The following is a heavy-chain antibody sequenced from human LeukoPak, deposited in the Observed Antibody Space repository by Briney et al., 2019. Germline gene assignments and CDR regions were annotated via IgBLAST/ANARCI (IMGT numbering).Heavy chain of an antibody. J-gene: IGHJ4*02. CDR2: IWYDGSNQ. Sequence: GGSLRLSCAAAGFSFSSYGMHWVRQAPGKGLEWVAFIWYDGSNQDYADSVKGRFTISRDNSKNTLDLQMNSLRAEDTAVYYCAKDSSDYVIDFWGQGTLATVSS. CDR3: AKDSSDYVIDF. V-gene: IGHV3-30*02. D-gene: IGHD5-12*01. CDR1: GFSFSSYG.